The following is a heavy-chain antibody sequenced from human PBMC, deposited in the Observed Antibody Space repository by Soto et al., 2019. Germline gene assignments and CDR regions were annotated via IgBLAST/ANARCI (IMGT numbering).Heavy chain of an antibody. J-gene: IGHJ4*02. CDR2: IYYSGST. CDR1: GGSISSYY. D-gene: IGHD3-16*01. Sequence: SDTLSLTCTVSGGSISSYYWSWIRQPPGKGLEWIGYIYYSGSTNYNPSLKSRVTISVDTSKNQFSLKLSSVTAADTAVYYCARRWGTTFDYWGQGTLVTVPQ. CDR3: ARRWGTTFDY. V-gene: IGHV4-59*08.